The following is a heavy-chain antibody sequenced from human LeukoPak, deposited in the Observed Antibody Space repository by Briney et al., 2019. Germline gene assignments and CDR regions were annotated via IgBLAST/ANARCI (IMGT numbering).Heavy chain of an antibody. D-gene: IGHD1-1*01. Sequence: GGSLRLSCAASGFTFSSYWMTRVRQAPGKGLEWVANIKQDGSEKYYVDSVKGRFTISRDNAKNSLYLQMKSLGAEDTAVYYCARNFHDGILDYWGQGTLVTVSS. J-gene: IGHJ4*02. V-gene: IGHV3-7*01. CDR3: ARNFHDGILDY. CDR1: GFTFSSYW. CDR2: IKQDGSEK.